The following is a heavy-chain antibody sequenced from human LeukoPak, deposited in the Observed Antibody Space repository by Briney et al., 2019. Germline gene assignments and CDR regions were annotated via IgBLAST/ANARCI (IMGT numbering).Heavy chain of an antibody. CDR2: IIPIFGTA. J-gene: IGHJ6*03. CDR3: AKDPRLDCSSTSCQPTNYYYYYMDV. CDR1: GGTFSSYA. D-gene: IGHD2-2*01. Sequence: ASVKVSCKASGGTFSSYAISWVRQAPGQGLEWMGGIIPIFGTANYAQKFQGRVTITADESTSTAYMELSSLRSEDTAVYYCAKDPRLDCSSTSCQPTNYYYYYMDVWGKGTTVTVSS. V-gene: IGHV1-69*13.